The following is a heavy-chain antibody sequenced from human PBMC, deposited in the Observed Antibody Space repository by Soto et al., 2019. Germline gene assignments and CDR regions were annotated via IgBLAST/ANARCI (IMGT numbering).Heavy chain of an antibody. V-gene: IGHV4-59*01. CDR2: IYYSGST. CDR3: ARAPTPYDILTGYLHYYYCGMDV. J-gene: IGHJ6*02. Sequence: PSETLSLTCTVSGGSISSYYWSWIRQPPGKGLEWIGYIYYSGSTNYNPSLKSRVTISVDTSKNQLSLKLSSVTAADTAVYYCARAPTPYDILTGYLHYYYCGMDVWGQGTTGTVSS. D-gene: IGHD3-9*01. CDR1: GGSISSYY.